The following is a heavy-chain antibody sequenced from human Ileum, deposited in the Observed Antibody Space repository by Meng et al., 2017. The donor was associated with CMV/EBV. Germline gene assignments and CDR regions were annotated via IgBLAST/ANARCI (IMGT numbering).Heavy chain of an antibody. CDR1: GFSLSTSGVG. J-gene: IGHJ4*02. CDR2: IYWNDDK. V-gene: IGHV2-5*01. Sequence: SGPTLVKPTQTLTLTCTFSGFSLSTSGVGVAWIRQPPGKALEWLALIYWNDDKRYISSLKGRLTVTKDTSKNQVVLTMTNMDPVDTATYYCAHNSHHPWGTYRDYYFDYWGQGTLVTVSS. CDR3: AHNSHHPWGTYRDYYFDY. D-gene: IGHD3-16*02.